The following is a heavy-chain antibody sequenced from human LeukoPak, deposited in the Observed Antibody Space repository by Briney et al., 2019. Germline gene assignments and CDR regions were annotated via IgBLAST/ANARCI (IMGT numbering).Heavy chain of an antibody. CDR1: GFTFNSYW. V-gene: IGHV3-7*01. CDR3: ARDPAYNWNHYFDY. D-gene: IGHD1-20*01. Sequence: GGSLRLSCAASGFTFNSYWMSWVRQAPGKGLEWVANIKEDGSETNYVDSVKGRFTISRDNAKNSLYLQMNNLRTEDTAVYYCARDPAYNWNHYFDYWGQGTLVTVSS. J-gene: IGHJ4*02. CDR2: IKEDGSET.